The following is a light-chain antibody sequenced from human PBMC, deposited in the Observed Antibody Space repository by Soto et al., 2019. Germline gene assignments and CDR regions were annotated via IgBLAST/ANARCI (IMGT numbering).Light chain of an antibody. CDR2: DVS. V-gene: IGLV2-11*01. CDR1: SSDVGGYNY. J-gene: IGLJ2*01. CDR3: CSYAGSYTLVV. Sequence: QSALTQPRSVSGSPGQSVTISCTGTSSDVGGYNYVSWYQQHPGKAPKLMIYDVSKRPSGVPDRFSGSKSGNTASLTISGLQAEDEADYCCCSYAGSYTLVVFGGGTKLTV.